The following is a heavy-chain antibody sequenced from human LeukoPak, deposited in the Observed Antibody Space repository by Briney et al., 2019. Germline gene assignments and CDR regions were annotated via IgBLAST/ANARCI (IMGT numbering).Heavy chain of an antibody. J-gene: IGHJ4*02. CDR3: TSGRYGYFDY. Sequence: GRSLRLSCTASGFTFGDYAMGWVRQAPGKGLEWVGFIRSKAYGGTTEYAASVKARFTISRDDSKSIAYLQMNSLKTEDTAVYYCTSGRYGYFDYWGQGTLVTVSS. D-gene: IGHD4-17*01. CDR2: IRSKAYGGTT. CDR1: GFTFGDYA. V-gene: IGHV3-49*04.